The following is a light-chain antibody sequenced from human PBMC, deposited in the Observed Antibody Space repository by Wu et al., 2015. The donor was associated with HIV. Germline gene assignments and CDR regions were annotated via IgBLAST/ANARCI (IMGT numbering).Light chain of an antibody. Sequence: EILMTQSPATLSASPGSSVSLSCRASQTIQSNLAWYQQKSGQPPILLTHDASTRAKGVPARFVGSGSGTEFSLSITTLQPEDFATYYCQQFRTWPYTFGGGT. J-gene: IGKJ4*01. CDR2: DAS. V-gene: IGKV3-15*01. CDR3: QQFRTWPYT. CDR1: QTIQSN.